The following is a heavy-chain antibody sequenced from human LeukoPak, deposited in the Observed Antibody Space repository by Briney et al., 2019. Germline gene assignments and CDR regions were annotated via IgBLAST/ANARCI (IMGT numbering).Heavy chain of an antibody. CDR1: GYTFTGYY. J-gene: IGHJ3*02. CDR2: INPNSGGT. Sequence: ASVKVSCKASGYTFTGYYMHWVRQAPGQGLEWMGWINPNSGGTKYSQKFQGRVTITRDTSASTAYMELSSLRSEDTAVYYCASGPDFWRIWGQGTMVTVSS. D-gene: IGHD3-3*01. CDR3: ASGPDFWRI. V-gene: IGHV1-2*02.